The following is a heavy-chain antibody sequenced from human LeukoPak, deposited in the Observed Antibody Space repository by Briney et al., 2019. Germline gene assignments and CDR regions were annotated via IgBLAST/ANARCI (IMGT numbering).Heavy chain of an antibody. J-gene: IGHJ4*02. CDR3: ARTPRLDY. V-gene: IGHV3-74*01. CDR2: INGDGSIT. CDR1: GFNFNSYW. Sequence: QAGGSLRLSCAASGFNFNSYWMHWVRQAPGKGLVWVSCINGDGSITRYADSVKGRFTISRDNAKNTLYLQVNSLRAEDTAVYYCARTPRLDYWGQGTLVTVSS.